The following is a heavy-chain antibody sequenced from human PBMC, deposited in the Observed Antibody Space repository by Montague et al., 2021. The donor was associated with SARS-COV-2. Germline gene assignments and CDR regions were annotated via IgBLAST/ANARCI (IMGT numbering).Heavy chain of an antibody. V-gene: IGHV4-31*03. CDR2: IYYSGST. Sequence: TLSLTCTVSGGSISSGGYYWSWIRQPPGKGLEWIGYIYYSGSTYYNPSLKSRVTISVDTSKNQFSLKLSSVTAADTAMYYCARACVVLPTTVNWFDPWGQGTLVTVSS. CDR1: GGSISSGGYY. D-gene: IGHD2-2*01. CDR3: ARACVVLPTTVNWFDP. J-gene: IGHJ5*02.